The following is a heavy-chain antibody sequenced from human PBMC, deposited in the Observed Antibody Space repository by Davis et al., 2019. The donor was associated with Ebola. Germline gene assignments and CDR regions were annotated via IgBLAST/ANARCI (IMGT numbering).Heavy chain of an antibody. J-gene: IGHJ3*02. V-gene: IGHV3-23*01. D-gene: IGHD3/OR15-3a*01. CDR1: GFTFSSYA. CDR3: VKDFIFGALLFGQDAFDI. Sequence: PGGSLRLSCAASGFTFSSYAMSWVRQAPGKGLEWVSAISGSGGSTYYADSVKGRFTISRDNAKNSLYLQMNRLRAEDTAVYYCVKDFIFGALLFGQDAFDIWGQGTMVTVSS. CDR2: ISGSGGST.